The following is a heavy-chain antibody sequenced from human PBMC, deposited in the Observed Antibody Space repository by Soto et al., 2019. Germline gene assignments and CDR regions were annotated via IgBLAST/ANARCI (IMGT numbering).Heavy chain of an antibody. Sequence: EVQLVESGGGLVKPGRSLRLSCTASGFTFGDYAMSWFRQAPGKGLEWVGFIRSKAYGGTTEYAASVKGRFTISRDDSKSIAYLQMNSPETEDTAVYYCTRGDLYYDVWGGEGPPDPWGQGTLVTVSS. CDR2: IRSKAYGGTT. D-gene: IGHD3-3*01. V-gene: IGHV3-49*05. J-gene: IGHJ5*02. CDR3: TRGDLYYDVWGGEGPPDP. CDR1: GFTFGDYA.